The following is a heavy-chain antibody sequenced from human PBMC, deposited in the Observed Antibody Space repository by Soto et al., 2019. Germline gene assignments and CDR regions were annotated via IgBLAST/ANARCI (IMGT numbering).Heavy chain of an antibody. CDR1: GFTFGDYA. V-gene: IGHV3-49*03. CDR2: IRSKAYGGTT. D-gene: IGHD1-26*01. Sequence: GGSLRLSCTASGFTFGDYAMSWFRQSPGKGLEWVGFIRSKAYGGTTEYAASVKGRFTISRDDSKSIAYRQMNSLKTEDIAVYYCTRVSAPVGATIDHWGQGTLVTVSS. J-gene: IGHJ4*02. CDR3: TRVSAPVGATIDH.